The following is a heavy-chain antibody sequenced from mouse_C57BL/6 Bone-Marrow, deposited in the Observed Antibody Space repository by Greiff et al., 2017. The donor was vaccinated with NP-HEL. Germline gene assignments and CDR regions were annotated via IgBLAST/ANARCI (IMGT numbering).Heavy chain of an antibody. Sequence: EVQGVESGGGLVKPGGSLKLSCAASGFTFSSYAMSWVRPTPDKRLAWVATISDGGSYTYYPDNVKGRFTISRDNAKNNLYLQMSHLKSEDTAMYYCAREGGYDGYLYYFDYWGQGTTLTVSS. J-gene: IGHJ2*01. D-gene: IGHD2-3*01. V-gene: IGHV5-4*01. CDR2: ISDGGSYT. CDR3: AREGGYDGYLYYFDY. CDR1: GFTFSSYA.